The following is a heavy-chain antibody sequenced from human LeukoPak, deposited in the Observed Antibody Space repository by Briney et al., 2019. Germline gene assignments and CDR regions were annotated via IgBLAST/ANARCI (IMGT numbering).Heavy chain of an antibody. CDR1: GFTFSNSA. V-gene: IGHV3-23*01. CDR3: AKGIYSSGWSYFDY. Sequence: GGSLRLSCAASGFTFSNSAMSWVRQAPGKGLEWVSTLSGSGITTYYADSVKGRFTISRDNSKDTLYLQMNSLRAEDTAVYYCAKGIYSSGWSYFDYWGHGTLVTVSS. J-gene: IGHJ4*01. CDR2: LSGSGITT. D-gene: IGHD6-19*01.